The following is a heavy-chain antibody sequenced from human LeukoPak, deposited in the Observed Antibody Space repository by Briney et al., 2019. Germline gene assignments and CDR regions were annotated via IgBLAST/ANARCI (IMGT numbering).Heavy chain of an antibody. CDR1: GYTFTSYY. CDR3: ARAWPYYDILTGYYYFDY. D-gene: IGHD3-9*01. Sequence: WASVKVSCKASGYTFTSYYMHWVRQAPGQGLEWMGIINPSGGGTSYAQKFQGRVTMTRDTSTSTVYMELSSLRSEDTAVYYCARAWPYYDILTGYYYFDYWGQGTLVTVSS. CDR2: INPSGGGT. J-gene: IGHJ4*02. V-gene: IGHV1-46*01.